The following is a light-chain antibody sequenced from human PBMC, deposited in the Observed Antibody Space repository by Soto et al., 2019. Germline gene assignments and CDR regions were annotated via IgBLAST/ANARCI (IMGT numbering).Light chain of an antibody. CDR3: QQYNSYWT. V-gene: IGKV1-13*02. J-gene: IGKJ1*01. CDR1: QGISTA. CDR2: DAS. Sequence: AIQLTQSPSSLSASVGDRVTITCRASQGISTALAWYQQKPGKAPELLIYDASSLESGVPSRFSGSGSGTEFTLTISSLQPDDFATYYCQQYNSYWTFGQGTKVDI.